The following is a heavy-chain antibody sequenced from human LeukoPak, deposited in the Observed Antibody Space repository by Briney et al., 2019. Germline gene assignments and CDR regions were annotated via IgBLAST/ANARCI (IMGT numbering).Heavy chain of an antibody. J-gene: IGHJ4*02. CDR1: GFTFSDYY. CDR3: ARGGNSVTAPENY. V-gene: IGHV3-11*05. Sequence: GGSLRLSCAASGFTFSDYYMSWIRQAPGKGLEWVSYISYSSSYTNYADSVKGRVTISRDNARNSLFLQMNGLRAEDTAVYYCARGGNSVTAPENYWGQGTLVTVSS. D-gene: IGHD2-21*02. CDR2: ISYSSSYT.